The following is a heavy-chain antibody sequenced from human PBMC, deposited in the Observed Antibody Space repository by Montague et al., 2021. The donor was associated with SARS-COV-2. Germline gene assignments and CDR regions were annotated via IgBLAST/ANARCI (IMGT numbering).Heavy chain of an antibody. D-gene: IGHD6-19*01. J-gene: IGHJ4*02. CDR1: GGPISSNNYY. CDR2: IYDSGST. Sequence: SETLSLTCTVSGGPISSNNYYWDWIRQPPGKGLEWIGSIYDSGSTYYNPSLKSRVTISVDTSKNHFSLKLSSVTAADTAVYYCARGSRQWLVRPPHYYYFDYWGQGTLVTVSS. CDR3: ARGSRQWLVRPPHYYYFDY. V-gene: IGHV4-39*02.